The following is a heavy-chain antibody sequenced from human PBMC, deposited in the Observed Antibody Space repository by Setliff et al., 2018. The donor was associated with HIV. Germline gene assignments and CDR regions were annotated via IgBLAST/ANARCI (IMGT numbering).Heavy chain of an antibody. Sequence: SETLSLTCTVSGGSINSTSYYWGWIRQPPGNGLEWIGEINHSGSTNYNPSLKSRVTISLDTSKNQFSLKLSSVTAADTAVYYCAKLTPFDYWGQGTLVTDSS. CDR3: AKLTPFDY. CDR1: GGSINSTSYY. J-gene: IGHJ4*02. CDR2: INHSGST. V-gene: IGHV4-39*07. D-gene: IGHD7-27*01.